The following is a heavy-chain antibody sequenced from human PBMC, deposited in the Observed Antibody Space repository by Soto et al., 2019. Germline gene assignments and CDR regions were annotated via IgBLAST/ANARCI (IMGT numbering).Heavy chain of an antibody. Sequence: ASVKVSCKASGYTFTSYGISWVRQAPGQGLEWMGWISAYNGNTNYAQKLQGRVTMTTDTSTSTAYMELRSLRSDDTAVYYCARDNFGLYYDILTGYYRPPYYYYGMDVWGQGTTVTV. CDR1: GYTFTSYG. CDR2: ISAYNGNT. V-gene: IGHV1-18*01. J-gene: IGHJ6*02. CDR3: ARDNFGLYYDILTGYYRPPYYYYGMDV. D-gene: IGHD3-9*01.